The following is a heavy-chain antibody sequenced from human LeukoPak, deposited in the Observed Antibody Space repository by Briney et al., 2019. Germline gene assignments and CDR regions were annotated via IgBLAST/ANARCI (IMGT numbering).Heavy chain of an antibody. J-gene: IGHJ6*03. CDR2: INPSGGST. CDR3: ARDPIVPDHLIPRGSMDV. V-gene: IGHV1-46*01. D-gene: IGHD2-2*01. CDR1: GYTFTSYY. Sequence: GASVKVSCKASGYTFTSYYMHWVRQAPGQGLEWMGIINPSGGSTSYAQKFQGRVTMTRDTSTSTVYMELSSLRSEDTAVYYCARDPIVPDHLIPRGSMDVWGKGTTVTVSS.